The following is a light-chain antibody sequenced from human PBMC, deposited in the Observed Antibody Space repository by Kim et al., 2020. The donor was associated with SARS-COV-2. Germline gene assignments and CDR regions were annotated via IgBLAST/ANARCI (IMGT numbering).Light chain of an antibody. J-gene: IGLJ2*01. CDR3: SSYAGSNNLV. V-gene: IGLV2-8*01. CDR2: EVS. Sequence: GQSVTISCTGTSSDVGGCNYVYWYQQNPGKAPKLMIYEVSKRPSGVPDRFSGSKSGNTASLTVSGLQAEDEADYYCSSYAGSNNLVFGGGTQLTVL. CDR1: SSDVGGCNY.